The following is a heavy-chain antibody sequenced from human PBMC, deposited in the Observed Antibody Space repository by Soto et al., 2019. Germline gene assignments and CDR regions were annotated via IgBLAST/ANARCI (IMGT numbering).Heavy chain of an antibody. V-gene: IGHV1-3*01. Sequence: QVQLVQSGAEVKKPGASVKVSCKASGYTFTSYAMHWVRQAPGQRLEWMGWINAGNGNTKYSQKFPGRVTITRDTSASTAYMELSSLRSEDTAVDYCASGGAADRWVDYWGQGTLVTVSS. CDR1: GYTFTSYA. CDR2: INAGNGNT. CDR3: ASGGAADRWVDY. D-gene: IGHD6-13*01. J-gene: IGHJ4*02.